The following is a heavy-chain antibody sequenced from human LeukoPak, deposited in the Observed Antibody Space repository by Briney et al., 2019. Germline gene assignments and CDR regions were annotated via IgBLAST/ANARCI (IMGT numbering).Heavy chain of an antibody. Sequence: GGSLRLSCAASGFTFSSYSMNWVRQAPGKGLEWVSSISSSSSYIYYADSVKGRFTISRDNAKNSLYLQMNSLRAEDTAVYYCASSGYSGRRIDYWGQGTLVTVSS. J-gene: IGHJ4*02. D-gene: IGHD6-13*01. CDR2: ISSSSSYI. V-gene: IGHV3-21*01. CDR3: ASSGYSGRRIDY. CDR1: GFTFSSYS.